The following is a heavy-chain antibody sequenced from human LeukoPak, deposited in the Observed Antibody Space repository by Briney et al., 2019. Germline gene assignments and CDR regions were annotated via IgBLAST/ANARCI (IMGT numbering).Heavy chain of an antibody. V-gene: IGHV4-59*01. D-gene: IGHD3-22*01. J-gene: IGHJ4*02. CDR2: IYYSGST. CDR1: GGSISSYY. Sequence: SETLSLTCTVSGGSISSYYWSWIRQPPGKGLEWIGYIYYSGSTNYNPSLKSRVTISVDTSKNQFSLKLSSVTAADTAVYYCASRRRYDSSSYYGYWGQGTLVTVSS. CDR3: ASRRRYDSSSYYGY.